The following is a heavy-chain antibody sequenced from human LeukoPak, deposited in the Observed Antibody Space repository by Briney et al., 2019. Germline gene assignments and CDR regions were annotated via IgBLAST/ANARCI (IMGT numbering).Heavy chain of an antibody. Sequence: GRSLRLSCAASGFTFSNYAIHWVRQAPGKGLEWVAVISYDGSNKYYADSVKGRFTISRDNSKNTLYLQMNSLRPEDTAVYYCARDAVERAGAFDIWGQGTMVTVSS. J-gene: IGHJ3*02. V-gene: IGHV3-30-3*01. CDR3: ARDAVERAGAFDI. D-gene: IGHD1-1*01. CDR1: GFTFSNYA. CDR2: ISYDGSNK.